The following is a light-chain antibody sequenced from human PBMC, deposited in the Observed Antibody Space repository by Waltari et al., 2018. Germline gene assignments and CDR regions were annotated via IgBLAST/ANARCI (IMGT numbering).Light chain of an antibody. V-gene: IGKV3-15*01. CDR2: GTS. Sequence: ELVMTQSTGTLSVSPGERATPSCRASQSINRNLAWYQQKSGQAPRLLIYGTSTRATGIPARFSGSGSGTEFTLTISSLQSEDFAVYYCQQYNDWPDTFGQGTRLEIK. CDR1: QSINRN. CDR3: QQYNDWPDT. J-gene: IGKJ5*01.